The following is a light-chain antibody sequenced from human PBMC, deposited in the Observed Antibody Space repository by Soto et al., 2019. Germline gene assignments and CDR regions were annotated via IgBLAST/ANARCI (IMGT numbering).Light chain of an antibody. CDR2: EFS. V-gene: IGLV2-23*02. CDR1: SSDVGTYDL. CDR3: CSYAGGGIDV. J-gene: IGLJ2*01. Sequence: QSVLTQPASVSGSPGQSITISCTGSSSDVGTYDLVSWYQQNPGKAPSLSIFEFSERPSGVSNRFSGSKSGNTASLTISGLQAEDEADDYCCSYAGGGIDVFGGGTKLTVL.